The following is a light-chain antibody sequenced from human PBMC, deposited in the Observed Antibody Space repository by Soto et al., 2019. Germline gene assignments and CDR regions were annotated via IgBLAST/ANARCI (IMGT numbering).Light chain of an antibody. CDR3: QQYGGVPYT. CDR1: ESISRDY. V-gene: IGKV3-20*01. CDR2: GAS. Sequence: EIVLTQSPGTLSLSPGQRATLSCRASESISRDYLAWYQQRLGQAPRLLIYGASSGATGIPDRFSGSGSGTDFTLTSSVLEPEDFAIYYCQQYGGVPYTFGQGTKLEIK. J-gene: IGKJ2*01.